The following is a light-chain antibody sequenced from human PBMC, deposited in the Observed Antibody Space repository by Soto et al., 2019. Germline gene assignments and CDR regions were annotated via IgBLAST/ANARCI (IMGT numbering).Light chain of an antibody. CDR1: QSISSW. Sequence: DIQMTQSPSTLSASVGDRVTITCRASQSISSWLAWYQQKPGKAPKLLIYKASSLESGVPSRFSGSGSGTELTLTISSLQTDDFATYYCQQYNSYSRTFGQGTKVELK. J-gene: IGKJ1*01. V-gene: IGKV1-5*03. CDR2: KAS. CDR3: QQYNSYSRT.